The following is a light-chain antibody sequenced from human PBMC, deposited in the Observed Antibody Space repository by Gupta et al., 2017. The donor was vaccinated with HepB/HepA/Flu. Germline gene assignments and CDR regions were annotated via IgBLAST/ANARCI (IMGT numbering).Light chain of an antibody. CDR1: QTLVHSDGNTY. Sequence: DIVMTQSPLSLPVTLGQPASISCRSSQTLVHSDGNTYLHWFQQRPGQSPRRLIYEVSKRDAGVPDRFSGSGSGTDFTLKISRGEAEDVAFYYCRQGTHWPPITFGQGTRLEIK. J-gene: IGKJ5*01. V-gene: IGKV2-30*02. CDR2: EVS. CDR3: RQGTHWPPIT.